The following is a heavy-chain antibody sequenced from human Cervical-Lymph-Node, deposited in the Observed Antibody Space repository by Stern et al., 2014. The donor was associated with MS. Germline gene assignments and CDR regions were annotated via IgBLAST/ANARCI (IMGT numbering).Heavy chain of an antibody. CDR1: GFALRNSGVS. Sequence: QVTLKESGPTLVKATQPLTLTCTFSGFALRNSGVSVAWIRQPPGKALEWLAVIYWDDEKRYSPSLKSRLSITKDASESQVVLTMTNMDPVDTATYYCTHSLHGEYYDAFDTWGQGTMVTVSS. CDR3: THSLHGEYYDAFDT. J-gene: IGHJ3*02. D-gene: IGHD2/OR15-2a*01. V-gene: IGHV2-5*02. CDR2: IYWDDEK.